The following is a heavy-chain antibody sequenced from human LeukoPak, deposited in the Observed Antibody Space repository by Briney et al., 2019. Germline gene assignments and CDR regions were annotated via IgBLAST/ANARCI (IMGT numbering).Heavy chain of an antibody. CDR1: GGSINNYY. D-gene: IGHD4-17*01. CDR2: IYTSGST. V-gene: IGHV4-4*07. Sequence: SETLSLTCTVSGGSINNYYWSWLRQPPGKRLEWIGLIYTSGSTNYNPSLKSRVTMSLDTSRNQVSLTLTSVTAADTAVYFCARPFQGDYAFDYWGQGTLVTVSS. J-gene: IGHJ4*02. CDR3: ARPFQGDYAFDY.